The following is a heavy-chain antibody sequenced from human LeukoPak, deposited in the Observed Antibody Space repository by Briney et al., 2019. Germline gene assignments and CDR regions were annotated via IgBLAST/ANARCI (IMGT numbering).Heavy chain of an antibody. CDR2: IYYSGST. Sequence: PSQTLSLTCAVSGGSISSGGYSWSWIRQPPGKGLEWIGYIYYSGSTYYNPSLKSRVTISVDTSKNQFSLKLSSVTAADTAVYYCAIAVTEFDYWGQGTLVTVSS. V-gene: IGHV4-30-4*08. J-gene: IGHJ4*02. CDR1: GGSISSGGYS. D-gene: IGHD4-11*01. CDR3: AIAVTEFDY.